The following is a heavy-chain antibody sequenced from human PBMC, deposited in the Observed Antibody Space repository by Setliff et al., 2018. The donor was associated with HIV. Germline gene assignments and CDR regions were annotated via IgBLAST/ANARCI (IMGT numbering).Heavy chain of an antibody. Sequence: SETLSLTCIVSGGSTSSSSYYWGWIRQPPGKGLEWIGTVYYSGSTYYNPSLKSRVTISVDTSENQFSLKLSSVTAADTAVYYCARDGYSSSRYVISGSFDYWGQGILVTVSS. CDR2: VYYSGST. CDR3: ARDGYSSSRYVISGSFDY. J-gene: IGHJ4*02. D-gene: IGHD6-13*01. V-gene: IGHV4-39*07. CDR1: GGSTSSSSYY.